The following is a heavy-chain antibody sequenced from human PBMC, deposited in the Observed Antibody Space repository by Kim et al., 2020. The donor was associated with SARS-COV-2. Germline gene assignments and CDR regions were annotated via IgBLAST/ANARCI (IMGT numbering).Heavy chain of an antibody. V-gene: IGHV3-23*01. CDR3: ARHLHVTTETIYWYFDL. CDR2: IFGSGSGT. J-gene: IGHJ2*01. Sequence: GGSLRLSCTASGFTFGNSAMSWVRQAPGKGLEWVSGIFGSGSGTYYADSLKGRVSISRDNSQSTLYLQMDNLRTEDTAVYYCARHLHVTTETIYWYFDLWGRGTLVTASS. CDR1: GFTFGNSA.